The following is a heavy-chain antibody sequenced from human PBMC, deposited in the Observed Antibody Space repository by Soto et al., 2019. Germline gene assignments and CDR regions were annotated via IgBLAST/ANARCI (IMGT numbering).Heavy chain of an antibody. J-gene: IGHJ4*02. CDR2: ISSSSSYT. CDR1: GFTFSDYY. Sequence: PGGSLRLSCAASGFTFSDYYMSWIRQAPGKGLEWVSYISSSSSYTSYADSVKGRFTISRDNAKNSLYLQMNSLRAEDTAVYYCARAPLPGYCSSTSCPVSSWYGSDYWGQGTLVTVSS. D-gene: IGHD2-2*01. CDR3: ARAPLPGYCSSTSCPVSSWYGSDY. V-gene: IGHV3-11*06.